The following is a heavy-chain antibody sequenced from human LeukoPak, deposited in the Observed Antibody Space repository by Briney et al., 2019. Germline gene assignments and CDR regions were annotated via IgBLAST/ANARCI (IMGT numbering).Heavy chain of an antibody. Sequence: PSETLSLTCTVSGGSISSGDYYWSWIRQPPGKGLEWIGYIYYSGSTYYNPSLKSRVTISVDTSKNQFSLKLSSVTAADTAVYYCARHLRAVAGGRYFDYWGQGTQVTVSS. D-gene: IGHD6-19*01. V-gene: IGHV4-30-4*01. CDR2: IYYSGST. CDR3: ARHLRAVAGGRYFDY. CDR1: GGSISSGDYY. J-gene: IGHJ4*02.